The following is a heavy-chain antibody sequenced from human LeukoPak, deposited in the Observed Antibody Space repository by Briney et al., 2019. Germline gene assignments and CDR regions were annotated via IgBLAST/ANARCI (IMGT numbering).Heavy chain of an antibody. Sequence: ASMKVSCKASGNTLTDYYIHWVRQAPGQGLEWMGWINPNSGGTYYAQNFQGRVTMTGDTSISTAYMELSSLRSDDTAVFYCAMYGGHSGFHFDNWGQGALVTVSS. CDR1: GNTLTDYY. CDR2: INPNSGGT. CDR3: AMYGGHSGFHFDN. D-gene: IGHD4-23*01. V-gene: IGHV1-2*02. J-gene: IGHJ4*02.